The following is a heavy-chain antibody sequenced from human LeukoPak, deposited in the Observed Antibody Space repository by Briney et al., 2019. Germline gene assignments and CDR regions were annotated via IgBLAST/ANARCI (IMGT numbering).Heavy chain of an antibody. CDR1: GGSISSYY. J-gene: IGHJ5*02. D-gene: IGHD4-17*01. CDR3: ARGMNYGDYVGKFTSTNWFAP. Sequence: SKTLSLTCTVSGGSISSYYWSWIRQPAGKGLEWIGRIYTSGSTNYNPSLKSRVTMSVDTSKNQFSLKLSSVTAADTAVYYCARGMNYGDYVGKFTSTNWFAPWGQGTLSPSPQ. CDR2: IYTSGST. V-gene: IGHV4-4*07.